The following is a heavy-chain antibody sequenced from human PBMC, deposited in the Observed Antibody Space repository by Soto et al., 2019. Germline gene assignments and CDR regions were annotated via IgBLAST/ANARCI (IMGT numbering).Heavy chain of an antibody. J-gene: IGHJ4*02. CDR1: GGSISNYI. Sequence: SETLSLTCSVSGGSISNYIWNWIRQSPGKGLEWIGYIYYIGSTNYNPSLKSRVTLSVDRSNNQFSLKLTSVTAADTAVYYCARSIGPSSGWTNYIHFWGQGTLVTVS. D-gene: IGHD6-19*01. CDR3: ARSIGPSSGWTNYIHF. CDR2: IYYIGST. V-gene: IGHV4-59*01.